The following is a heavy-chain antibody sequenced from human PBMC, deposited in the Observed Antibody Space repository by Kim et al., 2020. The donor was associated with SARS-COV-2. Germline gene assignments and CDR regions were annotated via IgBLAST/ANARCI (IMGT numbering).Heavy chain of an antibody. D-gene: IGHD5-12*01. CDR2: ITSSSSDI. CDR3: AGARSGYFSSSDY. V-gene: IGHV3-21*01. CDR1: GFSFSTYN. J-gene: IGHJ4*01. Sequence: GGSLRLSCAASGFSFSTYNMNWVRQAPGKGLEWVSCITSSSSDIYYADSVKGRFTIYRDNAKTSLFLQMNSLRVEDTAVYYCAGARSGYFSSSDYWGQGTLVTVSS.